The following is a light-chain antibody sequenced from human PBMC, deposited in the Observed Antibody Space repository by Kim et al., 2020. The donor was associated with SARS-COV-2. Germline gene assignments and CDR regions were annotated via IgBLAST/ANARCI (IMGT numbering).Light chain of an antibody. CDR1: QSVTSNY. J-gene: IGKJ1*01. V-gene: IGKV3-20*01. CDR3: QQYGSSPRT. Sequence: EIVLTQSPGTLSLSPGERATLSCRASQSVTSNYLAWYQQKPGQAPRLLIYGASIRATGIPDRFSGSGSGTDFTLTISRLDPEDFAVYYCQQYGSSPRTFGQGTKVEI. CDR2: GAS.